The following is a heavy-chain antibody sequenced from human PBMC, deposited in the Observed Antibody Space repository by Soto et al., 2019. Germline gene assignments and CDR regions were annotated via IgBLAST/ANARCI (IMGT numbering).Heavy chain of an antibody. CDR3: VRDRYSSSGWFDP. Sequence: SQTLSLTCAISGDSVSSYSAAWNWIRQSPSGGLEWLGRTYYRSRFYSDYAESVKSRIIINPDTSKNQFSLQLKSVTPEDTAVYYCVRDRYSSSGWFDPWGQGTPVTVSS. CDR2: TYYRSRFYS. J-gene: IGHJ5*02. V-gene: IGHV6-1*01. D-gene: IGHD3-10*01. CDR1: GDSVSSYSAA.